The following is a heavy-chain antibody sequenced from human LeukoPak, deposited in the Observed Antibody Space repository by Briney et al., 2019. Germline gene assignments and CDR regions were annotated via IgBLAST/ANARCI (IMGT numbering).Heavy chain of an antibody. CDR3: AKGYCSSTSCYTAPHY. J-gene: IGHJ4*02. CDR2: ISSSGSTI. Sequence: GGSLRLSCAASGFTFSDYYMSWIRQAPGKGLEWVSYISSSGSTIYYADSVKGRFTISRDNAKNSLYLQMNSLRAEDTAAYYCAKGYCSSTSCYTAPHYWGQGTLVTVSS. CDR1: GFTFSDYY. V-gene: IGHV3-11*01. D-gene: IGHD2-2*02.